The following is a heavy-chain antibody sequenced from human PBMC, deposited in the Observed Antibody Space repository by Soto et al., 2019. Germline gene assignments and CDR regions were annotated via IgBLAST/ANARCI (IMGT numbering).Heavy chain of an antibody. CDR2: ISSTGKYI. CDR3: ARRRKDVYNYGSTFDY. J-gene: IGHJ4*02. CDR1: GFTFSNYT. D-gene: IGHD5-12*01. Sequence: GALRLSCAVSGFTFSNYTMNWVRQTLGRGLEWVSSISSTGKYIYYADSMEGRFSISRDNAENSLYLQMNSLRAEDTAVYFCARRRKDVYNYGSTFDYWGQGTLVTVSS. V-gene: IGHV3-21*01.